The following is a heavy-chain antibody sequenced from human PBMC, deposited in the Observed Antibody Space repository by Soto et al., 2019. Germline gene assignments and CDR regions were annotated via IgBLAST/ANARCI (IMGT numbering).Heavy chain of an antibody. CDR1: GDSMATGGHY. Sequence: SETLSLTCTVSGDSMATGGHYYNWIRQVPGKGVEGIGYVYYSGATHYTPSLRARATISRDTSKNQFSLRLISVTAADTALYYCARDKDLQPTVWGFWGQGIQVTVSS. CDR3: ARDKDLQPTVWGF. V-gene: IGHV4-31*03. J-gene: IGHJ4*02. CDR2: VYYSGAT. D-gene: IGHD3-16*01.